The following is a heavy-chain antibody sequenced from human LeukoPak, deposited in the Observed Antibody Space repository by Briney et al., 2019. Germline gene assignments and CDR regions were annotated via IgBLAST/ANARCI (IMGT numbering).Heavy chain of an antibody. CDR3: ARDQGGGYPTGAFDI. CDR2: IIPIFGTA. V-gene: IGHV1-69*13. CDR1: GGTFSSYA. Sequence: ASVKVSCKASGGTFSSYAISWVRQAPGQGLEWMGGIIPIFGTANYAQKFQGRVTITADESTSTAYMELSSLRSEDTAVYYCARDQGGGYPTGAFDIWGQGTMVTVSS. D-gene: IGHD1-26*01. J-gene: IGHJ3*02.